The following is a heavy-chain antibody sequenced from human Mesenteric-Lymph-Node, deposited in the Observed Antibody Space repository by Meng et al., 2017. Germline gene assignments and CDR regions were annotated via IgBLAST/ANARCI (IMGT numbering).Heavy chain of an antibody. V-gene: IGHV3-30*04. D-gene: IGHD3-10*01. J-gene: IGHJ4*02. CDR1: GFTFSSYA. CDR3: ARENGDFDY. Sequence: GGSLRLSCAASGFTFSSYAMHWVRQAPGKGLEWVAVISYDGSNKYYADSVKGRLTISRDNSKNTLYLQMNSLRAEDTAVYYCARENGDFDYWGQGTLVTVSS. CDR2: ISYDGSNK.